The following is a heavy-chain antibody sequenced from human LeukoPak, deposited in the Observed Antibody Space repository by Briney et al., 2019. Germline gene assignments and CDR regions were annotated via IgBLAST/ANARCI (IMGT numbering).Heavy chain of an antibody. V-gene: IGHV2-5*01. CDR1: GFSLSTSGVG. CDR3: AHMVNTVAMSWGALDI. J-gene: IGHJ3*02. CDR2: IYLNDDK. D-gene: IGHD4-17*01. Sequence: SRPTLVKPTQTLTLTCTFSGFSLSTSGVGVGWIRQPPGKALEWLALIYLNDDKRYRPSLNSSLTITKHTSKNQVVLITTKMDPVDTATYYCAHMVNTVAMSWGALDIWGQRTMVTVSS.